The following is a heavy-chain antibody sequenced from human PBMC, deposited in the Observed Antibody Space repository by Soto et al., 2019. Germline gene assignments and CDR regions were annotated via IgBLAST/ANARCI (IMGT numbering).Heavy chain of an antibody. CDR2: IWYDGSNK. V-gene: IGHV3-33*01. CDR3: ARDLFRGNIAAAGTTDY. J-gene: IGHJ4*02. Sequence: QVQLVESGGGVVQPGRSLRLSCAASGFTFSSYGMHWVRQAPGKGLEWVAVIWYDGSNKYYADSVKGRFTISRDNSKNTLYLQMNSLRAEDTAVYYCARDLFRGNIAAAGTTDYWGQGTLVTVSS. D-gene: IGHD6-13*01. CDR1: GFTFSSYG.